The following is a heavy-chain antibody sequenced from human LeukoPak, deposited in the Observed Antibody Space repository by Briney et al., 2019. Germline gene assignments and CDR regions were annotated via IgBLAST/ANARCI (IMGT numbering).Heavy chain of an antibody. J-gene: IGHJ4*02. CDR3: ARGQEQWEVVQRAVKFDY. D-gene: IGHD1-1*01. CDR2: INHTGST. Sequence: SETLSLTCAVYGGSFSGYYWIWIRQPPGKGLEWIAEINHTGSTNYNPSLKSRVTISVDTSKNQFSLILSSVTAADTAVYYCARGQEQWEVVQRAVKFDYWGQGTLVTVSS. V-gene: IGHV4-34*01. CDR1: GGSFSGYY.